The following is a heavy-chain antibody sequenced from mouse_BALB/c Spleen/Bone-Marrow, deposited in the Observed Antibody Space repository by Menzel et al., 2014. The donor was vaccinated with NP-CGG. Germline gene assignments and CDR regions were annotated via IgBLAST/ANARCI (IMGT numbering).Heavy chain of an antibody. J-gene: IGHJ4*01. CDR1: GFTFTDYY. D-gene: IGHD2-1*01. V-gene: IGHV7-3*02. CDR2: IRNKANAYTT. CDR3: ARSLYPRAMDY. Sequence: EVQRVESGGGLVQPGGSLRLSCATSGFTFTDYYMSWVRQPPGKALEWLGFIRNKANAYTTEYSASVKGRFTISRDNSQSILYLQMNILRAKDSATYYSARSLYPRAMDYWGQGNSVTVSS.